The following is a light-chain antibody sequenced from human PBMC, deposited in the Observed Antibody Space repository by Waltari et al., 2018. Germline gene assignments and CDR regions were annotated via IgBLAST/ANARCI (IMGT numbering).Light chain of an antibody. J-gene: IGKJ4*01. V-gene: IGKV3-11*01. Sequence: DIVLTQSPVTLSLSPGERATLSCSASQSVSNYLDWYQHKPVLAPRLLIFDSSNRSTGIPARCTGSGSGTDFTLTSSSLGAEEFAVYDCHKRYTWPRLTFGGGTKVEIK. CDR3: HKRYTWPRLT. CDR1: QSVSNY. CDR2: DSS.